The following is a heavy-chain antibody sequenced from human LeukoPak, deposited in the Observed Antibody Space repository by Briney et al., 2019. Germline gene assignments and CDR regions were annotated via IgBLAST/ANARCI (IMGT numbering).Heavy chain of an antibody. D-gene: IGHD3-3*01. Sequence: SQTLSLTCAISRDSVSANGAAWNWIRQSPSRVLEWLGRTYYMSKWYNDYAVSVKSRITIKPDTSKNQFSLQLNSVTPEHTAVYYCARVPYYDFQADAFDIWGQGTMVTVSS. CDR2: TYYMSKWYN. J-gene: IGHJ3*02. V-gene: IGHV6-1*01. CDR1: RDSVSANGAA. CDR3: ARVPYYDFQADAFDI.